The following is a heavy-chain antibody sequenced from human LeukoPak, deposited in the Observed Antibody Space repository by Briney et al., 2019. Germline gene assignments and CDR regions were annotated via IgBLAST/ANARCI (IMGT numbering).Heavy chain of an antibody. CDR3: ARQAGSGSYRHYYYGMDV. D-gene: IGHD3-10*01. CDR2: IYPGDSDT. Sequence: GESLKISCKGSGSSFTSYWIGWVRQMPGKGLEWMEIIYPGDSDTRYSPSFQGQVTISADKSISTAYLQWSSLKASDTAMYYCARQAGSGSYRHYYYGMDVWGKGTTVTVSS. CDR1: GSSFTSYW. J-gene: IGHJ6*04. V-gene: IGHV5-51*01.